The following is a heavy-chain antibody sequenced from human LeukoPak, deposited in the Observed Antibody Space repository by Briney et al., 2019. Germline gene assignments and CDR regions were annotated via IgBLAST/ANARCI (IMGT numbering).Heavy chain of an antibody. V-gene: IGHV1-2*02. Sequence: ASVKVSCKASGSTFTGYYMHWVRQAPGQGLEWMGWINPNSGGTNYAQKFQGRVTMTRDTSISTAYMELSRLRSEDTAVYYCAIDITDGDCGAYFDYWGQGTLVTVSS. J-gene: IGHJ4*02. CDR3: AIDITDGDCGAYFDY. CDR2: INPNSGGT. D-gene: IGHD2-21*02. CDR1: GSTFTGYY.